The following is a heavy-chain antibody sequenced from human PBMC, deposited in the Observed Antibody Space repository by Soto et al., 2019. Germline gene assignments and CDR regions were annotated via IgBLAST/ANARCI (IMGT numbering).Heavy chain of an antibody. CDR2: IIPIFGTA. CDR3: AKEFGESYYYYGMDV. D-gene: IGHD3-10*01. CDR1: GGTFSSYA. Sequence: GASVKVSCKASGGTFSSYAISWVRQAPGQGLEWMGGIIPIFGTANYAQKFQGRVTITADESTSTAYMELSSLRSEDTAVYYCAKEFGESYYYYGMDVWGQGTTVTVSS. V-gene: IGHV1-69*13. J-gene: IGHJ6*02.